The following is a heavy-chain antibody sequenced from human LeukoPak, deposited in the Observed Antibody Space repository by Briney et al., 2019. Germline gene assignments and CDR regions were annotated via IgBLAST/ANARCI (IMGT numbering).Heavy chain of an antibody. CDR1: GLPFSSSR. CDR2: ISHGSSNI. Sequence: PGGSLRLSCAASGLPFSSSRMNWVRQAPGKGLEWVSSISHGSSNIYYADSVKGRFTISRDNAKNSLYLQMNSLRAEDTAVYYCARAHSPSYYYDSSGYSNWGQGTLVTVSS. J-gene: IGHJ4*02. V-gene: IGHV3-21*01. CDR3: ARAHSPSYYYDSSGYSN. D-gene: IGHD3-22*01.